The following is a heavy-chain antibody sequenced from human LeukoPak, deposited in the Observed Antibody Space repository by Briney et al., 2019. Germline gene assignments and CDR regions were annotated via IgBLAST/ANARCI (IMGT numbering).Heavy chain of an antibody. V-gene: IGHV3-49*03. CDR3: TRGRVVSGSYSF. CDR1: GFTFNIYG. CDR2: IRSKAYGGTT. D-gene: IGHD3-10*01. J-gene: IGHJ4*02. Sequence: GGSLRLSCAASGFTFNIYGMSWFRQAPGKGLEWVGFIRSKAYGGTTEYAASVKGRFTISRDDSKSIAYLQMNSLKTEDTAVYYCTRGRVVSGSYSFWGQGTLVTVSS.